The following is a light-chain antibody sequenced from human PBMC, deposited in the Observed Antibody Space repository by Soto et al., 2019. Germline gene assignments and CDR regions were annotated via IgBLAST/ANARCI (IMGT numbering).Light chain of an antibody. CDR3: QQYHNWPPQYT. Sequence: EIVMTQSPASLSVSPGDGATLPCRASQTVARNLAGSQKKPGQGPRLLIHGASTRAAGVPARFSGSGSGTDFTLTISSLQSEDFAVYYCQQYHNWPPQYTFGQGTKLQIK. CDR1: QTVARN. V-gene: IGKV3-15*01. J-gene: IGKJ2*01. CDR2: GAS.